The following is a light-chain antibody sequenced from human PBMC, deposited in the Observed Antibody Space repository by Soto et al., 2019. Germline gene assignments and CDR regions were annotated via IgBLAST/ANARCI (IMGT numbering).Light chain of an antibody. CDR1: SSDVGDYDF. CDR3: CSYAGSYTLYV. Sequence: QSALTQPRSVSGSPGQSVTISCTATSSDVGDYDFVSWYQQHPAKAPKLMIYDVSKWPSGVPDRFSGSRSGNTASLTISGLQAEDEADYYCCSYAGSYTLYVFGTGTKLTVL. V-gene: IGLV2-11*01. J-gene: IGLJ1*01. CDR2: DVS.